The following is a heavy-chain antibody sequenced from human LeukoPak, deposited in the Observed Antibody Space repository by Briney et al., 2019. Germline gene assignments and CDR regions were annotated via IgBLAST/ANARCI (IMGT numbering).Heavy chain of an antibody. V-gene: IGHV3-33*08. Sequence: GGSLRLSCAASGFTFSTYGMHWVRQAPGKGLEWVAVIWSDGDNKFYADSVKGRFTFSRDNSKNMLFLQMNSLRAEDTAVYYCVRERGPFDGFDIWGQGTMVTVSS. J-gene: IGHJ3*02. CDR1: GFTFSTYG. CDR2: IWSDGDNK. CDR3: VRERGPFDGFDI.